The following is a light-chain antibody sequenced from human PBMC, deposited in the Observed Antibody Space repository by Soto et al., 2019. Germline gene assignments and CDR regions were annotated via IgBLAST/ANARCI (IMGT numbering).Light chain of an antibody. Sequence: EIVLTQSPGTLSLSPGERATLSCRASQSVSSSYLAWYQQKPGQAPRLLIYGASSRATGIPDSFSGSGSGTDFTLTISILEREDFAVYYCQQYGSSPPVTFGGGTKVEIK. CDR2: GAS. CDR3: QQYGSSPPVT. V-gene: IGKV3-20*01. CDR1: QSVSSSY. J-gene: IGKJ4*01.